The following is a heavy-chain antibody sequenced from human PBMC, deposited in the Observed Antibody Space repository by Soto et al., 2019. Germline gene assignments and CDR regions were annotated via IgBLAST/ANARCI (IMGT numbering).Heavy chain of an antibody. CDR1: GFTFSDYY. Sequence: QVQLVESGGGLVKPGGSLRLSCAASGFTFSDYYMSWIRQAPGKGLEWVSYINSSSSYTNYADSVKGRFTISRDNAKNSLYLQMNSLRAEDTAVYYWARTIVAAGGRRYLDLWGRGTLVTVSS. V-gene: IGHV3-11*05. D-gene: IGHD6-13*01. CDR2: INSSSSYT. J-gene: IGHJ2*01. CDR3: ARTIVAAGGRRYLDL.